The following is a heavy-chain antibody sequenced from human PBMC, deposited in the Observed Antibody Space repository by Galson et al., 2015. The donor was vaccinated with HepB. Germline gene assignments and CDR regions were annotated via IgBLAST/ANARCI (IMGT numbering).Heavy chain of an antibody. V-gene: IGHV3-49*03. CDR2: IRGKVYGGTT. CDR3: TRWRGGLDY. D-gene: IGHD3-3*01. CDR1: GFTFGDYA. J-gene: IGHJ4*02. Sequence: SLRLSCAASGFTFGDYAMSWFRQAPGKGLEWVSLIRGKVYGGTTEYAASVKSRFTISRDDSKSIAYLQMNSLKTEDTAVYYCTRWRGGLDYWGQGTLVTVPS.